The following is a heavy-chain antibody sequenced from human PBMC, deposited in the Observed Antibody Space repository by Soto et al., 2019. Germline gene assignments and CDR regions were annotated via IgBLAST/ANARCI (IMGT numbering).Heavy chain of an antibody. Sequence: QPGGSLRLSCAASGFTFSSYAMSWVRQAPGKGLEWVSAISGSGGSAYYADSVKGRFTISRDNSKNTLYLQMNSLRAEDTAVYYCAKAEWVVVPAAIAEYFQHWGQGTLVTVSS. D-gene: IGHD2-2*01. CDR2: ISGSGGSA. J-gene: IGHJ1*01. CDR1: GFTFSSYA. CDR3: AKAEWVVVPAAIAEYFQH. V-gene: IGHV3-23*01.